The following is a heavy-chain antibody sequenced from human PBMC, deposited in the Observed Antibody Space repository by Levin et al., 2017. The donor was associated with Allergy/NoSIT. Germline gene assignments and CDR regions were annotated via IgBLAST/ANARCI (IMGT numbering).Heavy chain of an antibody. D-gene: IGHD6-13*01. CDR3: ARRVGRAIAAARGVIDY. J-gene: IGHJ4*02. Sequence: SETLSLTCAVYGGSFSGYYWSWIRQPPGKGLEWIGEINHSGSTNYNPSLKSRVTISVDTSKNQFSLKLSSVTAADTAVYYCARRVGRAIAAARGVIDYWGQGTLVTVSS. V-gene: IGHV4-34*01. CDR2: INHSGST. CDR1: GGSFSGYY.